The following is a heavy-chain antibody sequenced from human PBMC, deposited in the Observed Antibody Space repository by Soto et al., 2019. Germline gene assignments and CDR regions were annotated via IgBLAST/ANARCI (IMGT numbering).Heavy chain of an antibody. CDR1: GYSFAVYW. CDR3: ARQIYDSDTGPNFQYYFDS. Sequence: ESLKISCKGSGYSFAVYWITWVRQKPGKGLEWMGRIDPSDSQTYYSPSFRGHVTISVTKSITTVFLQWSSLRASDTAMYYRARQIYDSDTGPNFQYYFDSWGQGTPVTVSS. J-gene: IGHJ4*02. V-gene: IGHV5-10-1*01. CDR2: IDPSDSQT. D-gene: IGHD3-22*01.